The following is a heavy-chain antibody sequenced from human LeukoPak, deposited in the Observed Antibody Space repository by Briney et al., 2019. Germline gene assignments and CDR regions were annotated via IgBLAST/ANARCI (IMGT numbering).Heavy chain of an antibody. CDR1: GYTFTGYY. J-gene: IGHJ5*02. CDR3: AAIVVVPAAYSRNNWFDP. CDR2: INPNSGGA. Sequence: GASVKVSCKASGYTFTGYYMHWVRQAPGQGLEWMGWINPNSGGANYAQKFQGRVTMTRDTSISTAYMELSRLRSDDTAVYYCAAIVVVPAAYSRNNWFDPWGQGTLVTVSS. V-gene: IGHV1-2*02. D-gene: IGHD2-2*01.